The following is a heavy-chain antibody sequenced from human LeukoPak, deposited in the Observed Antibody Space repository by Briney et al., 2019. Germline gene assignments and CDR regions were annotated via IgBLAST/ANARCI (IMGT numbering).Heavy chain of an antibody. CDR3: ARAGFLEWLSPDLYYFDY. Sequence: PGGSLRLSCAASGFAFSTSWMSWVRQAPGKGLEGVANIKQDGSEKNYVDSVKGRFTISRDNAKNSLYLQMNSLGAEDTAVYYCARAGFLEWLSPDLYYFDYWGQGTLVTVSS. J-gene: IGHJ4*02. CDR1: GFAFSTSW. V-gene: IGHV3-7*01. D-gene: IGHD3-3*01. CDR2: IKQDGSEK.